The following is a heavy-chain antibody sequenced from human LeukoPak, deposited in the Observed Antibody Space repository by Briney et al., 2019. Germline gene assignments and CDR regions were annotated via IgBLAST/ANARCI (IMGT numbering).Heavy chain of an antibody. D-gene: IGHD6-13*01. CDR3: ARHSSNWYYFDY. V-gene: IGHV4-59*08. Sequence: SETLSLTCTVSGGSISSYYWSWLRQPPGKGLEWIGYIYYSGSTNYNPSLKSRVTISVDTTKNQFSLKLSSVTAADTAVYYCARHSSNWYYFDYWGQGTLVTVSS. CDR1: GGSISSYY. CDR2: IYYSGST. J-gene: IGHJ4*02.